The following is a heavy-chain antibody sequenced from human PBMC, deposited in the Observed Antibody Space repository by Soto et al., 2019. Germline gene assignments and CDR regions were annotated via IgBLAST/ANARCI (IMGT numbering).Heavy chain of an antibody. CDR2: IILIFGTA. CDR1: GGTFSSYA. V-gene: IGHV1-69*01. CDR3: ARSQGGSSSLDIYYYYYYGMYV. D-gene: IGHD2-15*01. Sequence: QVQLVQSGAEVKKPGSSVKVSCKAPGGTFSSYAISWVRQAPGQGLEWMGGIILIFGTAKYAQKFQGRVTITAEESTGTGYMELSSLRSEDTAVYYCARSQGGSSSLDIYYYYYYGMYVWGQGTTVTVSS. J-gene: IGHJ6*01.